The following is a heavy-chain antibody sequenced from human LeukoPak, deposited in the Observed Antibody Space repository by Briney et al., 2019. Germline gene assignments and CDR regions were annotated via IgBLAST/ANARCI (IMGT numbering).Heavy chain of an antibody. CDR3: ARVPSRLLWFGERVSIDY. CDR2: ISSSSSTI. J-gene: IGHJ4*02. D-gene: IGHD3-10*01. CDR1: GFTFSSYS. Sequence: GESLRLSCAASGFTFSSYSMNWVRQAPGKGLEWVSYISSSSSTIYYAYSVKGRFTISRDNDKNSLYLQMNSLRAEDTAVYYCARVPSRLLWFGERVSIDYWGQGTLVTVSS. V-gene: IGHV3-48*01.